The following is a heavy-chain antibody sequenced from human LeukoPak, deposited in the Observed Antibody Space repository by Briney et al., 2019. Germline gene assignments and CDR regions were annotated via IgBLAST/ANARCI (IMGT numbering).Heavy chain of an antibody. J-gene: IGHJ4*02. Sequence: ASVKVSCKASGYTFTSYYMHWVRQAPGQGLEWMGIINPSGGSTSYAQKFQGRVTMTRDTSTSTVYMELSSLRSEDTAVYNCARERYAGGRLYCGGDCYSGGSDYWGQGTLVTVSS. CDR3: ARERYAGGRLYCGGDCYSGGSDY. V-gene: IGHV1-46*01. D-gene: IGHD2-21*02. CDR1: GYTFTSYY. CDR2: INPSGGST.